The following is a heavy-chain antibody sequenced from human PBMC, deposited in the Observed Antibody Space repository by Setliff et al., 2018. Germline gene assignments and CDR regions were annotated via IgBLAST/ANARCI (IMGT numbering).Heavy chain of an antibody. CDR1: GSSIISDYY. V-gene: IGHV4-38-2*01. J-gene: IGHJ3*01. Sequence: KSSETLSLTCAVSGSSIISDYYWVWIRQPPGRGLEWIGSIFQSGNTYYNPSLKSRVTLFVDTSKDQFSLRLTSMTAADTAVYYCARQVEMATIAFDVWGQGTMVTVSS. D-gene: IGHD5-12*01. CDR2: IFQSGNT. CDR3: ARQVEMATIAFDV.